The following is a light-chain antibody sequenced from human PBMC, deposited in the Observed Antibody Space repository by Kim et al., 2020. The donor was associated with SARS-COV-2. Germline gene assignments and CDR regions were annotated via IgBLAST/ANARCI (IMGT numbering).Light chain of an antibody. CDR1: SLRRYY. CDR2: GKN. Sequence: SSELTQDPAVSVALGQTVRITCQGDSLRRYYATWYQQKPGQAPIVVIYGKNNRPSGIPDRFSGFNLGNTASLTITGTQAGDEADYYCNSRDSNDNVVFGGGTKLTVL. V-gene: IGLV3-19*01. CDR3: NSRDSNDNVV. J-gene: IGLJ2*01.